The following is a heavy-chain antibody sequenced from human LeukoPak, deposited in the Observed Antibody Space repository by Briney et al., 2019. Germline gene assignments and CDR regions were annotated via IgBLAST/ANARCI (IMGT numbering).Heavy chain of an antibody. V-gene: IGHV1-2*06. CDR2: INPNSGGT. CDR1: GYTFTGYY. J-gene: IGHJ4*02. D-gene: IGHD1-26*01. CDR3: ARSKSGGIVGPGLGY. Sequence: ASVKVSCKASGYTFTGYYMHWVRQAPGQGFEWMGRINPNSGGTNYAQKFQGRVTMTRDTSISTAYMELSRLRSDDTAVYYCARSKSGGIVGPGLGYWGQGTLVTVSS.